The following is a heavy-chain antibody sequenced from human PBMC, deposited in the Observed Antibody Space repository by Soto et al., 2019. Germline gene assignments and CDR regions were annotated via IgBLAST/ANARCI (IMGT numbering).Heavy chain of an antibody. Sequence: GESLKISCAASGFTYTRYSMNWVRQAPGKGLEWVSSISSTTNYIYYGDSMKGRFTISRDNAKNSLYLEMNSLRAEDTAVYYCARESEDLTSNFDYWGQGTLVTVSS. CDR1: GFTYTRYS. V-gene: IGHV3-21*06. CDR2: ISSTTNYI. CDR3: ARESEDLTSNFDY. J-gene: IGHJ4*02.